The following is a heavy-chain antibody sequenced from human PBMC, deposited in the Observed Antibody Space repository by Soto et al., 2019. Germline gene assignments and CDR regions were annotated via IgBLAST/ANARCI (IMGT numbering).Heavy chain of an antibody. CDR2: MSGGGGGT. CDR3: AKPPEVAAARGFFDH. V-gene: IGHV3-23*01. J-gene: IGHJ4*02. CDR1: GFAFTNYA. D-gene: IGHD2-15*01. Sequence: EVQLLESGGGLVQPGGSLRLSCAASGFAFTNYALSWVRQAPGKGLEWVSSMSGGGGGTYYADSVKGRFTISRDISKNTLYLEMNSLTAEDTAVYYCAKPPEVAAARGFFDHWGQGTLVTVSS.